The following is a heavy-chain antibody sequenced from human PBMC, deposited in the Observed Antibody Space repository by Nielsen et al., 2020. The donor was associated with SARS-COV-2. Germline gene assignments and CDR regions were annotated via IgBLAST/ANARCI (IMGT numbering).Heavy chain of an antibody. V-gene: IGHV1-46*01. Sequence: ASVKVSCKASGYTFTSYYMHWVRQAPGQGLEWMGIINPSGGSTSYAQKFQGRVTMTRDTSTSTVYMELSSLRSEDTAVYYCARDQLALGYCSSTSCYAHYGMDVWGQGTTVTVSS. CDR2: INPSGGST. J-gene: IGHJ6*02. D-gene: IGHD2-2*01. CDR3: ARDQLALGYCSSTSCYAHYGMDV. CDR1: GYTFTSYY.